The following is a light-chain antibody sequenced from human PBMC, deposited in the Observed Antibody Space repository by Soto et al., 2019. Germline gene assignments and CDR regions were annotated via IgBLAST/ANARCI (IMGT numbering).Light chain of an antibody. V-gene: IGLV2-23*01. CDR2: EGS. CDR3: CSYAGSSTWV. Sequence: SALTQPASVSGSPGQSITISCTGTSSDVGSYNHVSWYQQYPGKAPKLMIYEGSKRPSGVSNRFSGSKSGNTASLTISGLQAEDEADYYCCSYAGSSTWVFGGGTKVTVL. J-gene: IGLJ3*02. CDR1: SSDVGSYNH.